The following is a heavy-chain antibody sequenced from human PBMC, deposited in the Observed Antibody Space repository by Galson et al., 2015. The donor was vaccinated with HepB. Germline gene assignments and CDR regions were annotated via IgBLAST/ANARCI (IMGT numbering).Heavy chain of an antibody. J-gene: IGHJ6*03. D-gene: IGHD2-2*02. Sequence: SVKVSCKASGYTFTGYYMHWVRQAPGQGLEWMGWINPNSGGTNYAQKFQGWVTMTRDTSISTAYMELSRLRSDDTAVYYCARGGCSSTSCYTAYYYYMDVWGKGTTVTVSS. CDR2: INPNSGGT. CDR1: GYTFTGYY. V-gene: IGHV1-2*04. CDR3: ARGGCSSTSCYTAYYYYMDV.